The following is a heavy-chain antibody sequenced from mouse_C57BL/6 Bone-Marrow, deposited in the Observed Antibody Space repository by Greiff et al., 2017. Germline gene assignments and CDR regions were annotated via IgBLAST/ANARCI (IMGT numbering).Heavy chain of an antibody. J-gene: IGHJ2*01. CDR1: GFNIKDDY. D-gene: IGHD2-3*01. CDR2: IDPEIGDT. V-gene: IGHV14-4*01. Sequence: VQLKQSGAELVRPGASAKLSCTASGFNIKDDYIHWVKQRPEQGLEWIGWIDPEIGDTEYASKFQGKATITSDTSSNTAYLQRSSLTSEDTAVDYCSSFDGNYFDFWGQGTPLTVAS. CDR3: SSFDGNYFDF.